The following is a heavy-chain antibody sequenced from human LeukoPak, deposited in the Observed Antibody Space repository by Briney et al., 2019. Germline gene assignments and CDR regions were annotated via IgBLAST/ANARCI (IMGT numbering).Heavy chain of an antibody. CDR3: ARGAFGLNYYFDY. CDR1: GYTFTSYG. D-gene: IGHD1-1*01. CDR2: ISAYNGNT. Sequence: ASVKLSCKASGYTFTSYGISRVRQAPGQALEWMGWISAYNGNTNYAQKLQCRVTMTTDTSTSTAYVELRSLRSDDTAVYYCARGAFGLNYYFDYWGQGTLVTVSS. J-gene: IGHJ4*02. V-gene: IGHV1-18*01.